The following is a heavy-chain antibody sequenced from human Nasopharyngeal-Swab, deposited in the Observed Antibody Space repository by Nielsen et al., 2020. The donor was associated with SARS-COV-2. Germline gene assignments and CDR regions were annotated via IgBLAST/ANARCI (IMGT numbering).Heavy chain of an antibody. CDR3: ARVSEQQLAPPHFDY. V-gene: IGHV4-4*02. CDR2: IYHSGST. D-gene: IGHD6-13*01. Sequence: WIRQPPGKGLEWIGEIYHSGSTNYNPSLKSRVTISVDKSKNQFSLKLGSVTAADTAVYYCARVSEQQLAPPHFDYWGQGTLVTVSS. J-gene: IGHJ4*02.